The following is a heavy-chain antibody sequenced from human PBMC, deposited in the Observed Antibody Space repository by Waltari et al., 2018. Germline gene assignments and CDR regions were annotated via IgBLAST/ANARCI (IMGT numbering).Heavy chain of an antibody. D-gene: IGHD6-13*01. Sequence: QVQLQESGPGLVKPSETLSLTCIVSGDSISCYYWSWIRQPLGKGLEWIGDINYSGSTNYNPSLKSRVTISVDTSKTHFSLKLSSVTAADTAVYYCARENVILSSFYNYFDYWGQGILVTVSS. CDR1: GDSISCYY. CDR3: ARENVILSSFYNYFDY. V-gene: IGHV4-59*01. J-gene: IGHJ4*02. CDR2: INYSGST.